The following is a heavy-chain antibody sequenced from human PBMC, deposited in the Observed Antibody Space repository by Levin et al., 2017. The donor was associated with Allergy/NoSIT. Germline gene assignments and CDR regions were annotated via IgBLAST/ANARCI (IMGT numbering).Heavy chain of an antibody. J-gene: IGHJ4*02. CDR1: GFTFSSYA. CDR3: ARDRGFD. V-gene: IGHV3-30-3*01. D-gene: IGHD3-10*01. CDR2: ISYDGSNK. Sequence: GGSLRLSCAASGFTFSSYAMHWVRQAPGKGLEWVAVISYDGSNKYYADSVKGRFTISRDNSKNTLYLQMNSLRAEDTAVYYCARDRGFDWGQGTLVTVSS.